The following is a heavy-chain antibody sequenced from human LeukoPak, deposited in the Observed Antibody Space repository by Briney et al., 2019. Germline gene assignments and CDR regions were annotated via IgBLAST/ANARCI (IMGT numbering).Heavy chain of an antibody. D-gene: IGHD6-13*01. CDR2: ISSSSSYI. V-gene: IGHV3-21*01. Sequence: GGSLRLSCAASGFTFSSYSMNWVRQAPGKGLEWVSSISSSSSYIYYADSVKGRFTISRDNAKNSLYLQMNSLRAEDTAVYYCARPRAADAFDIWGQGTMVTVSS. CDR3: ARPRAADAFDI. J-gene: IGHJ3*02. CDR1: GFTFSSYS.